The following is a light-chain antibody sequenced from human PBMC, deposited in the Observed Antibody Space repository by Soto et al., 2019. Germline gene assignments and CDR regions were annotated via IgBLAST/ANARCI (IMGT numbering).Light chain of an antibody. CDR2: DAS. Sequence: EFVLTQSPGTLSLSPGERATLSCRASQTVRNNYLAWYQQKPGQAPKLLIYDASSRATGIPDRFSGGGSGTDFILTISRLEPEDFAVYYCQQFSSYALTFGGGTKVDIK. CDR3: QQFSSYALT. J-gene: IGKJ4*01. V-gene: IGKV3-20*01. CDR1: QTVRNNY.